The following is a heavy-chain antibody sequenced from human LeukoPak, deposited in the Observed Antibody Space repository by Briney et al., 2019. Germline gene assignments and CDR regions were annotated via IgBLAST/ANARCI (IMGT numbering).Heavy chain of an antibody. D-gene: IGHD2-21*02. CDR3: ARVGYCGGDCYPY. V-gene: IGHV1-69*13. CDR1: GYTFTSYG. Sequence: GASVKVSCKASGYTFTSYGISWVRQAPGQGLEWMGGIIPIFGTANYAQKFQGRVTITADESTSTAYMELSSLRSEDTAVYYCARVGYCGGDCYPYWGQGTLVTVSS. CDR2: IIPIFGTA. J-gene: IGHJ4*02.